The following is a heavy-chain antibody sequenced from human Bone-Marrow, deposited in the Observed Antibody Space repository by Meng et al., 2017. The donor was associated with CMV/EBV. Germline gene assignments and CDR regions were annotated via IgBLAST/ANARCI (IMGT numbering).Heavy chain of an antibody. V-gene: IGHV4-59*01. CDR2: IYYSGST. CDR3: GRGHSSGHNWFDT. Sequence: SETLSLTCTVSGGSISSYYWNWIRQPPGKGLEWIGFIYYSGSTNYNPSFKSRVTISIDTSKNQFSLKLTSVSAADTAVYCCGRGHSSGHNWFDTWGQGTLVTVSS. CDR1: GGSISSYY. J-gene: IGHJ5*02. D-gene: IGHD3-10*01.